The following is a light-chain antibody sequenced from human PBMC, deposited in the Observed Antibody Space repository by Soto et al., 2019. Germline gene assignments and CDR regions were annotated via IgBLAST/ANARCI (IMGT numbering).Light chain of an antibody. CDR2: EVS. CDR3: MQSIELPWT. CDR1: QSLLHSDGKTY. J-gene: IGKJ1*01. Sequence: DIVMTQSPLSLSVTPGQPASISCKSSQSLLHSDGKTYLYWYLQKAGQPPQLLIYEVSNRFLGVPGRFGGSGSGTDFTLKISRMEAEDVGVYYCMQSIELPWTFGQGTRVEIK. V-gene: IGKV2D-29*01.